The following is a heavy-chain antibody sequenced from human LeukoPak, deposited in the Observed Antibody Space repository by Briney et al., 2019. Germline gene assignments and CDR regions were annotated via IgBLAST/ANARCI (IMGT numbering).Heavy chain of an antibody. Sequence: GGSLRLSCTASGFTFSSYSMNWVRQAPGKGLEWVSSISSSSGHIYYADSVKGRFTSSRDNAKNSVFLQMDSLRAEDTAVYYCARVAAAHFDYWGQGNLVAVSS. V-gene: IGHV3-21*01. CDR1: GFTFSSYS. CDR3: ARVAAAHFDY. J-gene: IGHJ4*02. CDR2: ISSSSGHI. D-gene: IGHD6-13*01.